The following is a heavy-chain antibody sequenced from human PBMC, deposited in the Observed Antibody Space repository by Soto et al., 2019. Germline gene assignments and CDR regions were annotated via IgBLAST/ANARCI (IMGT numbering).Heavy chain of an antibody. Sequence: GESLKISCKGSGYSFTSYWIGWVRQMPGKGLEWMGIIYPGDSDTRYSPSFQGQVTISADKSISTAYLQWSSLKASDTAMYYCARRGDWNYVADYYYGMDVWGQGTTVTVSS. CDR3: ARRGDWNYVADYYYGMDV. V-gene: IGHV5-51*01. CDR2: IYPGDSDT. CDR1: GYSFTSYW. J-gene: IGHJ6*02. D-gene: IGHD1-7*01.